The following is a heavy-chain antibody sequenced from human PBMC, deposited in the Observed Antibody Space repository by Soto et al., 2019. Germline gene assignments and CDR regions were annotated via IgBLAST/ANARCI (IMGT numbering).Heavy chain of an antibody. CDR3: ARLRWEQPWVFDY. V-gene: IGHV4-34*01. CDR1: GGSCSGYY. J-gene: IGHJ4*02. D-gene: IGHD1-26*01. CDR2: INHSGGT. Sequence: PSETLSLTCAVYGGSCSGYYWSWNRHPPVKGLKWIGEINHSGGTNYNPSLKSRVTISVDTSKKQFSLKLSSVTAADTAVFYCARLRWEQPWVFDYWGQGTLVTVSS.